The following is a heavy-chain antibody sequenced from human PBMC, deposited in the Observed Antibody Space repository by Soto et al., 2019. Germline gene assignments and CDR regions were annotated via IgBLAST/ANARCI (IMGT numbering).Heavy chain of an antibody. CDR1: GFTFSSYW. J-gene: IGHJ6*02. CDR2: IKQDGSEK. V-gene: IGHV3-7*01. Sequence: EVQLVESGGGLVQPGGSLRLSCAASGFTFSSYWMSWVRQAPGKGLEWVANIKQDGSEKYYVDSVKGRFTISRDNAKNSLYLQMNSLRAEDTAVYYCARDPNIVLVPAALRSYYYYSGMDVWGQGTTVTVSS. CDR3: ARDPNIVLVPAALRSYYYYSGMDV. D-gene: IGHD2-2*01.